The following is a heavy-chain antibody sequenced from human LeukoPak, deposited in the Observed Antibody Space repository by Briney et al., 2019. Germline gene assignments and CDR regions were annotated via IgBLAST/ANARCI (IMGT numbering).Heavy chain of an antibody. Sequence: SETLSLTCTVSGGSISTYYWTWIRQPPGKGLEWIGYIYYSGSTNYNPSLKSRVTMSVDTSKNQFSLNLNSVTVADTAEYYCARDRLGLPVDYWGRGTLVTVSS. CDR2: IYYSGST. CDR3: ARDRLGLPVDY. V-gene: IGHV4-59*01. J-gene: IGHJ4*02. D-gene: IGHD3-16*01. CDR1: GGSISTYY.